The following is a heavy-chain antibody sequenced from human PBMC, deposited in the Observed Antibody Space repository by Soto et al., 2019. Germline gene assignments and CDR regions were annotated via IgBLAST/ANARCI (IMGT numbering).Heavy chain of an antibody. D-gene: IGHD1-1*01. CDR2: MNPNSGHT. Sequence: GASVKVSCKASGYTFTSFDINWVRQATGQGLEWMGWMNPNSGHTGYAQKFQGRVTMTRDTSISTAYMELSSLRYEDTAVYYCKRGRNSGDGYNAGGYWGQGTLVTVSS. J-gene: IGHJ4*02. V-gene: IGHV1-8*01. CDR3: KRGRNSGDGYNAGGY. CDR1: GYTFTSFD.